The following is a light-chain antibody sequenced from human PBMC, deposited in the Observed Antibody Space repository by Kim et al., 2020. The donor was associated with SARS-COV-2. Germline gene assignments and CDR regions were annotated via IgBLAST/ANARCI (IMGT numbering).Light chain of an antibody. J-gene: IGLJ3*02. CDR3: LLSYGGARV. V-gene: IGLV7-46*01. CDR1: TGGVTTGHY. Sequence: PGGTVSLTGGTSTGGVTTGHYPHWVQQKPGHAPTTLISGTTKKQASSPARFSGSLLGGKAALTLSGAQPEDEGEYHCLLSYGGARVFGGGTQLTVL. CDR2: GTT.